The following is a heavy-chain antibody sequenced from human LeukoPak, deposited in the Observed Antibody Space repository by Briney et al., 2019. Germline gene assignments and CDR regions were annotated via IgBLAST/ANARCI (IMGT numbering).Heavy chain of an antibody. V-gene: IGHV5-51*01. Sequence: GESLKISCRGSGYSFTSYWIGWVRQMPGKGLEWMGIIYPGDSDTRYSPSFQGQVTISADKSISTAYLQWSSLKASDTAMYYCARGGGLLVGATHFDYWGQGTLVTVSS. D-gene: IGHD1-26*01. CDR1: GYSFTSYW. CDR3: ARGGGLLVGATHFDY. CDR2: IYPGDSDT. J-gene: IGHJ4*02.